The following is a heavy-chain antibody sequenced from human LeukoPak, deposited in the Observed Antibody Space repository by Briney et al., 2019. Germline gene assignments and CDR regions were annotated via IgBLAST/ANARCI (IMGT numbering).Heavy chain of an antibody. Sequence: SETLSLTCTVSGGSISSSSYYWGWIRQPPGKGLEWIGSIYYSGSTYYNPSLKSRVTISVDTSKNQFSLKLSSVTAADTAVYYCARRAVAGRKPPYNWFDPWGQGTLVTVSS. V-gene: IGHV4-39*01. J-gene: IGHJ5*02. D-gene: IGHD6-19*01. CDR1: GGSISSSSYY. CDR3: ARRAVAGRKPPYNWFDP. CDR2: IYYSGST.